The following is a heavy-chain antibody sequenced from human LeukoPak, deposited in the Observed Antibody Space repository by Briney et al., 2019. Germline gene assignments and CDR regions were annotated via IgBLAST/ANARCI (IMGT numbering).Heavy chain of an antibody. CDR3: VREMRLASAEWITSSRFDS. CDR1: GFTFSSYI. J-gene: IGHJ4*02. V-gene: IGHV3-21*01. Sequence: PGGSLRLSCAASGFTFSSYIMNWVRQAPGKGLEWVSSITNTGISIYYAESVEGRFTISRDNVNNSLYLQMHSLRVEDTAVYYCVREMRLASAEWITSSRFDSWGQGTLVTVSS. CDR2: ITNTGISI. D-gene: IGHD3-16*01.